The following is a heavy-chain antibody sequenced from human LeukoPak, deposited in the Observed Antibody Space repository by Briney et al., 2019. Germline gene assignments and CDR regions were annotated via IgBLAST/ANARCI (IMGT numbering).Heavy chain of an antibody. J-gene: IGHJ4*02. D-gene: IGHD3-22*01. CDR2: IYYSGGT. CDR1: GGSVSGYY. V-gene: IGHV4-59*02. Sequence: SETLSLTCTVSGGSVSGYYWSWIRLPPGQGLEWIGYIYYSGGTNYNPSLKSRVTISVDTSKNQFSLKLRSVTAADTAVYYCARVRGYYDSSGYDYWGQGTLVTVSS. CDR3: ARVRGYYDSSGYDY.